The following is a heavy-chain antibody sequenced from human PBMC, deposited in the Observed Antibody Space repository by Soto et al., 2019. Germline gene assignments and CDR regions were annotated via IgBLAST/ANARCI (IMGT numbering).Heavy chain of an antibody. V-gene: IGHV1-2*04. CDR2: INPNSGGT. CDR3: ARAIAAAAFDY. D-gene: IGHD6-13*01. Sequence: WVXRAPGQGLEWMGWINPNSGGTNYAQKFQGWVTMTRDTSISTAYMELSRLRSDDTAVYYCARAIAAAAFDYWGQGTLVTVSS. J-gene: IGHJ4*02.